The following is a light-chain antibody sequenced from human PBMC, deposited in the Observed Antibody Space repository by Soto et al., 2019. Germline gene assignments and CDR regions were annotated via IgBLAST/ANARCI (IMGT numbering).Light chain of an antibody. CDR2: EVN. Sequence: QSALTQPASLSGSPGQSITISCTGTSSDIGAYDYVSWFQQHPGKAPKLMISEVNNRPSGVSNRFSGSKSGNTAYLTISGLQVEDEAEYYCCSYVGRNTYVFGTGTKVTVL. V-gene: IGLV2-14*01. CDR1: SSDIGAYDY. J-gene: IGLJ1*01. CDR3: CSYVGRNTYV.